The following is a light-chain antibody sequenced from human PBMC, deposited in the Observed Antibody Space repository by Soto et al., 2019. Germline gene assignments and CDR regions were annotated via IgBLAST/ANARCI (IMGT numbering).Light chain of an antibody. Sequence: VFTQSPATPSLSPGERATLSCRASQSIHTSLAWYRQKSGKPPRLVIYDSTLRANGVPDRFGGSRSGTEFTLTINSLEPEDFAVYYCQQRNVWPPITFGQGTRLEIK. J-gene: IGKJ5*01. V-gene: IGKV3-11*01. CDR3: QQRNVWPPIT. CDR2: DST. CDR1: QSIHTS.